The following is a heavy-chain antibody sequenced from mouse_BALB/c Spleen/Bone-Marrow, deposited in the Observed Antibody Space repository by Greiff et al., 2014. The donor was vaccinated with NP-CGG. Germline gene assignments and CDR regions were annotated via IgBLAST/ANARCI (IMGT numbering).Heavy chain of an antibody. V-gene: IGHV1S41*01. CDR3: ARERDGYDGWYFDV. D-gene: IGHD2-2*01. CDR2: IAPGSGST. Sequence: DLVKPRASVKLSCKASGYTFTNYWINWIKQRPGQGLEWIGRIAPGSGSTYYNEMFKGKTTLTVDTSSSTAYIQLSSLSSEDSDVYFCARERDGYDGWYFDVWGAGTTVTVSS. CDR1: GYTFTNYW. J-gene: IGHJ1*01.